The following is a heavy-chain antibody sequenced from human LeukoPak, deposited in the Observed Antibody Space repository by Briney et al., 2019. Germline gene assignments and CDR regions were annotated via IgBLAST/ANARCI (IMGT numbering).Heavy chain of an antibody. D-gene: IGHD3-22*01. J-gene: IGHJ4*02. Sequence: GGSLRLSCASSGFTFDDYGMSWVRQAPGKGLEWVSGINWNGGRTGYADSVKGRFTISRDNAKNSLYLQMNSLRAEDTALYYCARALGSGYDPAEYDYWGQGTLVTVSS. CDR2: INWNGGRT. CDR3: ARALGSGYDPAEYDY. CDR1: GFTFDDYG. V-gene: IGHV3-20*04.